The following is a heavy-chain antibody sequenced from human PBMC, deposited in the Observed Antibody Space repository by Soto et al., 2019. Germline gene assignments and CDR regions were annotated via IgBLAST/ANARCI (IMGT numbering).Heavy chain of an antibody. D-gene: IGHD2-2*01. V-gene: IGHV4-34*01. CDR2: INHSGST. CDR3: ARGPAWDIVVVPAARRFDY. Sequence: SETLSLTCAVYGGSFSGYYWSWIRQPPGKGLEWIGEINHSGSTNYNPSLKSRVTISVDTSKNQFSLKLSSVTAADTAVYYCARGPAWDIVVVPAARRFDYWGQGTLVTVSS. J-gene: IGHJ4*02. CDR1: GGSFSGYY.